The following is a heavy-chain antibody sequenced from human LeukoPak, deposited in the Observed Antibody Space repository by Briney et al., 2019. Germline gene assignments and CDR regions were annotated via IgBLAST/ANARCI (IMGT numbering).Heavy chain of an antibody. V-gene: IGHV3-7*03. D-gene: IGHD3-10*01. CDR3: ARDPSMVRGENTPYFDY. J-gene: IGHJ4*02. CDR2: IKEDGGEK. Sequence: PGGSLRLSCAASGFTFSSYWMSWVRQAPGKGLEWVANIKEDGGEKYSVDSVKGRFTISRDNAMSSLYLEMNSLRAEDTAVYYCARDPSMVRGENTPYFDYWGQGTLVTVSS. CDR1: GFTFSSYW.